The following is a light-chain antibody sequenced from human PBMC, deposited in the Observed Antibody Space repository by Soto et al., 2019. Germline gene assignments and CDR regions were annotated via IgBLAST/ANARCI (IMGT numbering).Light chain of an antibody. J-gene: IGKJ4*01. Sequence: DIQVTQSPSTLSASVGDRVTITCRASQSISSWLAWYQQKPGKAPKLLIYKASSLESGVPSRFSGSGSETEFTLTISSLQPDDFATYYCQQYNSYSALTFGGGTKVEIK. CDR3: QQYNSYSALT. V-gene: IGKV1-5*03. CDR1: QSISSW. CDR2: KAS.